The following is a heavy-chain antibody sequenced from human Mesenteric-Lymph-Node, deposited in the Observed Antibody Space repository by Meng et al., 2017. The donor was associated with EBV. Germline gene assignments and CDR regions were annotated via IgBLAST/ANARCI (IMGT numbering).Heavy chain of an antibody. CDR1: GDSVSSGIYY. CDR3: AKYDNGWRTFEY. Sequence: LQEPGPGLVKPSETLSLTCTVSGDSVSSGIYYWSWIRQPPGKEVEWIGYIYYSGSTDYNPSLKSRVTISVDTSKNQFSLKLSSVTAADTAVYYCAKYDNGWRTFEYWGQGTLVTVSS. V-gene: IGHV4-61*01. CDR2: IYYSGST. D-gene: IGHD6-19*01. J-gene: IGHJ4*02.